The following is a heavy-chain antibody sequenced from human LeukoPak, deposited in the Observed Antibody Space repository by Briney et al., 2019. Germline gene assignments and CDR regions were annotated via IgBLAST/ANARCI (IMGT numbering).Heavy chain of an antibody. CDR2: INQDSSEK. Sequence: GGSLRLSCAASGFTVSSNYMSWVRQAPGKGLEWVANINQDSSEKYYVDSEKGRFTISRDNAKNSLYLQLNTLRPEDTAVYYCVQGWRDNWGQGTLVTVSS. CDR3: VQGWRDN. CDR1: GFTVSSNY. J-gene: IGHJ4*02. D-gene: IGHD2-15*01. V-gene: IGHV3-7*01.